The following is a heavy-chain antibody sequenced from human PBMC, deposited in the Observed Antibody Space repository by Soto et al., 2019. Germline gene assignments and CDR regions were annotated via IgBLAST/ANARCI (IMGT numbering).Heavy chain of an antibody. Sequence: QLVQSGAEVKKPGASVRVSCKTSGPTFIAYYIHWVRHDPGQGLEWMGWIDPKSGGTTYEQKFLGRVTMNRDTSINTAYMDLNRLTSDDTDVYYCARVSVDVPEWGQGTLITVSS. CDR2: IDPKSGGT. J-gene: IGHJ4*02. D-gene: IGHD5-12*01. CDR1: GPTFIAYY. V-gene: IGHV1-2*02. CDR3: ARVSVDVPE.